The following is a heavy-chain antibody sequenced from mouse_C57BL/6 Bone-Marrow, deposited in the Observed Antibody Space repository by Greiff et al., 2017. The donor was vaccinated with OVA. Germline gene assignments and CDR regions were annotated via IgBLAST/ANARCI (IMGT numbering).Heavy chain of an antibody. Sequence: VHLQQSGAELARPGASVKLSCKASGYTFTSYGISWVKQRTGQGLEWIGEIYPRSGNTYYNEKFKGKATLTADKSSSTAYMELRSLTSEDSAVYFCARGAWYYGSSYFDYWGQGTTLTVSS. D-gene: IGHD1-1*01. CDR3: ARGAWYYGSSYFDY. J-gene: IGHJ2*01. CDR2: IYPRSGNT. V-gene: IGHV1-81*01. CDR1: GYTFTSYG.